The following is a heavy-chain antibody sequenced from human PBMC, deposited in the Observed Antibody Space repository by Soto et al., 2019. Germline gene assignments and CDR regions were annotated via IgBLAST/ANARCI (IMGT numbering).Heavy chain of an antibody. D-gene: IGHD3-3*01. CDR2: INPDYGGT. CDR1: GYTLTELA. V-gene: IGHV1-24*01. CDR3: ARDKGFWSGYGTPNYYYGMDV. J-gene: IGHJ6*02. Sequence: ASVKVSCKVSGYTLTELAMHWVRQAPGQGLEWMGGINPDYGGTNYAQKFQGRVTMTADKSTSTAYMELSRLRSDDTAVYYCARDKGFWSGYGTPNYYYGMDVWGQGTTVTVSS.